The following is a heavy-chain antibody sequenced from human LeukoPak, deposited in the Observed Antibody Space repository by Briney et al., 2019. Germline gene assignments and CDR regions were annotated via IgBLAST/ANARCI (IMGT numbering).Heavy chain of an antibody. CDR2: ISSSSSYI. V-gene: IGHV3-21*01. J-gene: IGHJ4*02. D-gene: IGHD3-9*01. CDR3: ATLYYDILTGYYTDTLFDY. CDR1: GFTFSSYS. Sequence: PGGSLRLSCAASGFTFSSYSMNWVRQAPGKGLEWVSSISSSSSYIYYADSVKGRFTIPRDNAKNSLYLQMNSLRAEDTAVYYCATLYYDILTGYYTDTLFDYWGQGTLVTVSS.